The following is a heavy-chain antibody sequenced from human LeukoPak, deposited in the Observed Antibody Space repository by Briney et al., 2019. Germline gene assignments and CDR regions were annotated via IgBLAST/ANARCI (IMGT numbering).Heavy chain of an antibody. V-gene: IGHV5-51*01. Sequence: GESLKISCKGSGYSFSRYWIGWVRQTPGKGLEWMGIIYPDDSDTKYSLSFQGQVTISADRSITTAYLQWSSLKASDTAMYYCARQYRNTAGAFDIWGQGTMVTVSS. J-gene: IGHJ3*02. CDR1: GYSFSRYW. D-gene: IGHD5-18*01. CDR3: ARQYRNTAGAFDI. CDR2: IYPDDSDT.